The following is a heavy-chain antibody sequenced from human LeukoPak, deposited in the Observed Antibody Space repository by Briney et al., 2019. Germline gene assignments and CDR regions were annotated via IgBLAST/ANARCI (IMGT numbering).Heavy chain of an antibody. V-gene: IGHV4-39*01. D-gene: IGHD6-13*01. Sequence: SETLSLTCTVSGGSISSSSYYWGWIRQPPGKGLEWIGSIYYSGSTYYNPSLKSRVTISVDTSKNQFSLKLSSVTAADTAVYYCARLAAAGMNPSDYWGQGTLVTVSS. J-gene: IGHJ4*02. CDR1: GGSISSSSYY. CDR3: ARLAAAGMNPSDY. CDR2: IYYSGST.